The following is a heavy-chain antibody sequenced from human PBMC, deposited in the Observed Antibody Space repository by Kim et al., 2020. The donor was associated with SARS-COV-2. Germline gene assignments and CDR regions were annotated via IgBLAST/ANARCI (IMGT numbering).Heavy chain of an antibody. J-gene: IGHJ4*02. D-gene: IGHD1-26*01. CDR3: ARNPIRWEYYFDY. Sequence: ADSGKGRFTIPRDKSNDTLYLQMNSLRAEDTAVYYCARNPIRWEYYFDYWGQGTLVTVSS. V-gene: IGHV3-66*01.